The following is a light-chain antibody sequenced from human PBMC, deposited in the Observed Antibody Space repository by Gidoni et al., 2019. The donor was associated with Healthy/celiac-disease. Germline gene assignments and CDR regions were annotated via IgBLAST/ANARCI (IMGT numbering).Light chain of an antibody. CDR2: DAS. V-gene: IGKV3-11*01. Sequence: EIVLTQSPATLSLSPGERATLPYRASQSVSSYLAWSQQKPGQAPRLLIYDASNRATGIPARCSGSGSGTDFTLTISSLEPEDVAVYYCQQRSNWLYTFXQXTKLEIK. CDR3: QQRSNWLYT. CDR1: QSVSSY. J-gene: IGKJ2*01.